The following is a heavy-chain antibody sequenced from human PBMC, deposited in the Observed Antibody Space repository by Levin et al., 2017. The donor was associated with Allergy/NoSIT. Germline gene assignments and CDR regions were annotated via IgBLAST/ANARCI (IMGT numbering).Heavy chain of an antibody. Sequence: SETLSLTCAVSGGSISSSNWWSWVRQPPGKGLEWIGEIYHSGSTNYNPSLKSRVTISVDKSKNQFSLKLSSVTAADTAVYYCARVSSGWYAEAFDIWGQGTMVTVSS. V-gene: IGHV4-4*02. CDR2: IYHSGST. J-gene: IGHJ3*02. CDR1: GGSISSSNW. CDR3: ARVSSGWYAEAFDI. D-gene: IGHD6-19*01.